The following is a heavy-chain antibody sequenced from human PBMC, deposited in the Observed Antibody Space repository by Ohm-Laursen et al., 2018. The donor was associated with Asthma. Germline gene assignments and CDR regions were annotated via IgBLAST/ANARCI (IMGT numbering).Heavy chain of an antibody. Sequence: SLRLSCAASGFSFSNYDVHWVRQAPGKGLEWVAIISYDGTSEYYADSVKGRVTISRDDSKNTVYLQMNNLRVEDTAVYYCASDPYSDYIWGTCASWGQGTLVTVSS. D-gene: IGHD3-16*01. V-gene: IGHV3-30-3*01. CDR2: ISYDGTSE. CDR3: ASDPYSDYIWGTCAS. CDR1: GFSFSNYD. J-gene: IGHJ5*02.